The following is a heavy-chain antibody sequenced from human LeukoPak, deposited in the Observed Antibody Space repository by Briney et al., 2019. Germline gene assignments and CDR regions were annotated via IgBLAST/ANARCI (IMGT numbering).Heavy chain of an antibody. J-gene: IGHJ4*02. D-gene: IGHD4-23*01. Sequence: GGSLRLSCAASGFTFSSYAMHWVRQAPGKGLEWVGSITTKRSGGTIEYAASLKGRVTISRDDPETNAYLQINSLRTEDTGVYYCTRWVTSAVLDYWGQGTLVTVSS. V-gene: IGHV3-49*04. CDR2: ITTKRSGGTI. CDR3: TRWVTSAVLDY. CDR1: GFTFSSYA.